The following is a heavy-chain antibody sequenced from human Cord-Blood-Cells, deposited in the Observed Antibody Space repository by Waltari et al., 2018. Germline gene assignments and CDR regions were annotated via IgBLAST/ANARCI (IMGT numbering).Heavy chain of an antibody. CDR2: SNHSGST. CDR3: ARGLGGYSYGYFDY. CDR1: GGSFSGYY. J-gene: IGHJ4*02. Sequence: QVQLQQWGAGLLKPSETLSLTCAVYGGSFSGYYWSWIREPPGKGLEWMGESNHSGSTNYNPSLKSRVIISVDTSKNQFSLKLSSVTAADTAVYYCARGLGGYSYGYFDYWGQGTLVTVSS. D-gene: IGHD5-18*01. V-gene: IGHV4-34*01.